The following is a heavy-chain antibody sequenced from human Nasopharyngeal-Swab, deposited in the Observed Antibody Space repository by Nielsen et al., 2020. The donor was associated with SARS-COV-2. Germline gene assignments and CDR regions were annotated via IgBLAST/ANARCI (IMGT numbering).Heavy chain of an antibody. V-gene: IGHV1-2*06. D-gene: IGHD3-22*01. CDR3: ARVYYYDSSGLDY. Sequence: ASVKVSCKASGYTFTGYYMHWVRQAPGQGLEWMGRINPNSGGTNYAQKFQGRVTMTRDTSISTAYMELSRLRSDDTAVYYCARVYYYDSSGLDYWGQGTLVTVSS. J-gene: IGHJ4*02. CDR1: GYTFTGYY. CDR2: INPNSGGT.